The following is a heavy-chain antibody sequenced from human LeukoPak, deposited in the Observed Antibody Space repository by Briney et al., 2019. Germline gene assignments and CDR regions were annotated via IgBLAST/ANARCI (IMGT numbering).Heavy chain of an antibody. V-gene: IGHV3-23*01. D-gene: IGHD3-10*01. CDR2: NSPRGDST. CDR1: GFTLSNHG. CDR3: ARGAYGSGSYGDNWFDP. Sequence: GGSLRLSCAASGFTLSNHGMNWVRQAPRKGLEWGSGNSPRGDSTYYAESVKGRLTISRDNSKNTLYPQMNSLRAEDTAVYYCARGAYGSGSYGDNWFDPWGQGTLVTVSS. J-gene: IGHJ5*02.